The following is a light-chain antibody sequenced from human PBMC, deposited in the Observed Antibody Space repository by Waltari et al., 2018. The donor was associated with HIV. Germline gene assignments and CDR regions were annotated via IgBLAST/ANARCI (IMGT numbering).Light chain of an antibody. Sequence: DIHMTQSPSTLSASVGDRVTITCRASQSISSWLAWYQQKPGKAPKLLIYKASCLESGVPARFSGSGSGTEFTLTISSLQPDDFATDYCQQYNSYPFTFGPGTKVDIK. CDR1: QSISSW. CDR2: KAS. V-gene: IGKV1-5*03. CDR3: QQYNSYPFT. J-gene: IGKJ3*01.